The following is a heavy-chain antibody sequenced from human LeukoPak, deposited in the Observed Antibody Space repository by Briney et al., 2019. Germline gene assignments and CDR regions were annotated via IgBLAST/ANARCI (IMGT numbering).Heavy chain of an antibody. Sequence: PGGSLRLSCAASGFTVSSNYMSWVRQAPGKGLERVSVIYSGGSTYYADSVKGRFTISRDNSKNTLYLRMNSLRAEDTAVYYCASQGLGYCSGGSCYRFDYWGQGTLVTVSS. CDR3: ASQGLGYCSGGSCYRFDY. D-gene: IGHD2-15*01. CDR1: GFTVSSNY. CDR2: IYSGGST. V-gene: IGHV3-53*01. J-gene: IGHJ4*02.